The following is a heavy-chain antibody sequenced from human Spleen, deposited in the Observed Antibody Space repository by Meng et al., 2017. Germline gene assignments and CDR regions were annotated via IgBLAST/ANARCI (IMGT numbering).Heavy chain of an antibody. J-gene: IGHJ6*02. V-gene: IGHV3-66*02. CDR2: IYSGGST. CDR3: ARDPGMDV. CDR1: GFTFSSYA. Sequence: GESLKISCAASGFTFSSYAMSWVRQAPGKGLEWVSVIYSGGSTYYADSVKGRFTISRDNSKNTPYLQMNSLRAEDTAVYYCARDPGMDVWGQGTTVTVSS.